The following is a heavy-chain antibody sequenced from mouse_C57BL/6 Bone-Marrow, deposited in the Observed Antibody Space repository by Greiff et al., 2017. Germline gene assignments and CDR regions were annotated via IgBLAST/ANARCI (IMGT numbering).Heavy chain of an antibody. CDR1: GYTFTDYN. CDR3: AREEIYYDYEFAY. V-gene: IGHV1-18*01. CDR2: INPNNGGT. Sequence: VQLKESGPELVKPGASVKIPCKASGYTFTDYNMDWVKQSHGKSLEWIGDINPNNGGTIYNQKFKGKATLTVDKSSSTAYMELRSLTSEDTAVYYCAREEIYYDYEFAYWGQGTLVTVSA. J-gene: IGHJ3*01. D-gene: IGHD2-4*01.